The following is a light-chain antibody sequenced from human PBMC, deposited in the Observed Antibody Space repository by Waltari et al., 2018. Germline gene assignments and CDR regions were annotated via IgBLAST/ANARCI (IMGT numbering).Light chain of an antibody. CDR1: QSISSW. CDR3: LQYNSSPYS. Sequence: DIQMTQSPSSLSASVGDTVTITCLASQSISSWLAWYQQKPGKAPKLLIFKASSLQSGVPSRFSGSGSGTDFTLTISSLQPEDFATYYCLQYNSSPYSFGQGTKVEIK. J-gene: IGKJ2*03. V-gene: IGKV1-12*01. CDR2: KAS.